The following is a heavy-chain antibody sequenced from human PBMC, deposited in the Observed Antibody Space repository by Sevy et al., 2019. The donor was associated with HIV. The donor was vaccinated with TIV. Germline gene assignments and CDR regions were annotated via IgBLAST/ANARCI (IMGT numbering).Heavy chain of an antibody. Sequence: GGSLRLSCAASGFTFSSHGMHWVRQAPGKGLEWVANIKQDGNEKYYMDSAKGRFTISRDNAKNSVYLQVNSLRAEDTAVYYCAREAVAGRSGPWKADYYYAGMDVWGQGTTVTVSS. D-gene: IGHD6-19*01. CDR2: IKQDGNEK. CDR1: GFTFSSHG. CDR3: AREAVAGRSGPWKADYYYAGMDV. J-gene: IGHJ6*02. V-gene: IGHV3-7*01.